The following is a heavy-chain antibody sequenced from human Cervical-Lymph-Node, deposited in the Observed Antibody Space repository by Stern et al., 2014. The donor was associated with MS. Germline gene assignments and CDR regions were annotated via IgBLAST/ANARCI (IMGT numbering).Heavy chain of an antibody. J-gene: IGHJ4*02. CDR2: IFPGGSDI. CDR1: GYTFTSYW. Sequence: EVQLEESGPEVKRPGESLKISCQASGYTFTSYWIGWARQMPGKGLEWIAIIFPGGSDIRYSPSLQGPATISHNKYSTTTHLEGTAIYFPGGSDIRYPPSSQCQFPISADKSSSTPCLQWNNLKASDTAIYYCARQRYFDYWGQGTLVTVSS. CDR3: PPSSQCQFPISADKSSSTPCLQWNNLKASDTAIYYCARQRYFDY. D-gene: IGHD1/OR15-1a*01. V-gene: IGHV5-51*01.